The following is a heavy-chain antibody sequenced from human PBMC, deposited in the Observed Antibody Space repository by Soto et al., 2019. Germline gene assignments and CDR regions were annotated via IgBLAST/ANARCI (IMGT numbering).Heavy chain of an antibody. CDR3: AKTQDYDSWSGYPRTAYGMDV. CDR1: GFTFSSYA. D-gene: IGHD3-3*01. CDR2: ISGSGGST. V-gene: IGHV3-23*01. J-gene: IGHJ6*02. Sequence: GGSLRLSCAASGFTFSSYAMSWVRQAPGKGLEGGSAISGSGGSTYYADSVKGRFTISRDNSKNTRYLQMNSLRAEDTAVYYCAKTQDYDSWSGYPRTAYGMDVWGQGTTVTVSS.